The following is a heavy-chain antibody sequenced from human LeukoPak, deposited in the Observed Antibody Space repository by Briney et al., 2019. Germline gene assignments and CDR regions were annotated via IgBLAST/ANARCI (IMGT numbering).Heavy chain of an antibody. CDR3: ARDGVATNDY. Sequence: GGSLRLSCSASGFTFSNYIMHWVRQAPGKGLDWVAVIIENGNRQYYADSVKGRFTISRDNSKNTLFLQMNSLRGEDTAVYYCARDGVATNDYWGQGILVAVSS. CDR1: GFTFSNYI. V-gene: IGHV3-30*04. J-gene: IGHJ4*02. D-gene: IGHD5-12*01. CDR2: IIENGNRQ.